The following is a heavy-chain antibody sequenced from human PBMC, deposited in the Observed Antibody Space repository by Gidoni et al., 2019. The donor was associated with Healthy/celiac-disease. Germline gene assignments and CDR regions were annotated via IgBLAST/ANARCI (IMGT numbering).Heavy chain of an antibody. Sequence: QVQLVESGGGGVKPGRSLRLSCAASGFTFSSYGIHWVRQAPGKGLEWVAVIWYDGSNKYYADSVKGRFTISRDNSKNTLYLQMNSLRAEDTAVYYCARGGDCSGGSCYWYYYYGMDVWGQGTTVTVSS. D-gene: IGHD2-15*01. J-gene: IGHJ6*02. CDR3: ARGGDCSGGSCYWYYYYGMDV. CDR1: GFTFSSYG. CDR2: IWYDGSNK. V-gene: IGHV3-33*01.